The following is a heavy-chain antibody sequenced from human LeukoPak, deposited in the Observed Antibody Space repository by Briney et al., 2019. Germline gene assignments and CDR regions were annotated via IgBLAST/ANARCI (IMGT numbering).Heavy chain of an antibody. J-gene: IGHJ4*02. V-gene: IGHV3-23*01. CDR1: GFTFSSYA. Sequence: QTGGSLRLSCAASGFTFSSYAMSWVRQAPGKGLEWVSAISGSGGSTYYADSVKGRFTTSRDNSKNTLYLQMNSLRAEDTAVYYCASSVSSWYRGNYFDYWGQGTLVTVSS. CDR2: ISGSGGST. CDR3: ASSVSSWYRGNYFDY. D-gene: IGHD6-13*01.